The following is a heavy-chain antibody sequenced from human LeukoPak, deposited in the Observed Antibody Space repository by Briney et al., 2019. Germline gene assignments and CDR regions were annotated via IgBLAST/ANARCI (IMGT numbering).Heavy chain of an antibody. CDR2: VKQDGSEK. CDR3: ARSLWPEDY. CDR1: GFTFSSYW. Sequence: GGSLRLSCAASGFTFSSYWMSWVRQAPGKGLEWVANVKQDGSEKNYVDSVKGRFTISRDNAKTSLYLQMNSLRAEDTAVYYCARSLWPEDYWGQGTLVTVSS. V-gene: IGHV3-7*01. J-gene: IGHJ4*02. D-gene: IGHD5-18*01.